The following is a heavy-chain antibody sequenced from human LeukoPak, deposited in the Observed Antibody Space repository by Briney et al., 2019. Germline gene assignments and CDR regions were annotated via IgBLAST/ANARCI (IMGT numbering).Heavy chain of an antibody. Sequence: QSGGSLRLSCAASGFTFSSYAMSWVRQAPGKGLEWVSAISGRGGGTYYADSVKGRFTISRDNSRNTLYLQMNTLRAEDSAVYYCAKDLPPYYYDSSGYFLDSWGQGTLVTVSS. CDR1: GFTFSSYA. CDR3: AKDLPPYYYDSSGYFLDS. V-gene: IGHV3-23*01. CDR2: ISGRGGGT. D-gene: IGHD3-22*01. J-gene: IGHJ4*02.